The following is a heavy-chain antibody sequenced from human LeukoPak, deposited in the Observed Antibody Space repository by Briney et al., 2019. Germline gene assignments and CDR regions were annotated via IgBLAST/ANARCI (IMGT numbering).Heavy chain of an antibody. D-gene: IGHD3-10*01. J-gene: IGHJ5*02. CDR3: AREGLNMVRGVIPKEAWGWFDP. CDR2: IYYSGST. V-gene: IGHV4-59*12. CDR1: GGSIRSYY. Sequence: PSETLSLTCTVSGGSIRSYYWSWIRQPPGKGLEWIGYIYYSGSTNYNPSLKSRVTISVDTSKNQFSLKLSSVTAADTAVYYCAREGLNMVRGVIPKEAWGWFDPWGQGTLVTVSS.